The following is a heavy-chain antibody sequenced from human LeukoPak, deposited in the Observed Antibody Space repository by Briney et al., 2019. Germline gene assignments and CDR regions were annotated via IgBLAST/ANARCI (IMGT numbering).Heavy chain of an antibody. CDR1: GGSISSYY. CDR2: INHSGST. J-gene: IGHJ5*02. D-gene: IGHD3-3*01. V-gene: IGHV4-34*01. Sequence: SETLSLTCTVSGGSISSYYWSWIRQPPGKGLEWIGEINHSGSTNYNPSLKSRVTISVDTSKNQFSLKLSSVTAADTAVYYCAREVRITIFGVVTRFDPWGQGTLVTVSS. CDR3: AREVRITIFGVVTRFDP.